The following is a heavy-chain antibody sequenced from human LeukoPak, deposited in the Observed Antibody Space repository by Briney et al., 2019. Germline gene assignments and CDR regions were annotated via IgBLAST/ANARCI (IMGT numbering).Heavy chain of an antibody. CDR3: ATTPREYSSTWYYFDY. CDR1: GYSISSGYY. Sequence: TTSETLSLTCNVSGYSISSGYYWAWIRQSPGKGLEWIGSIYHSGSTYYNPSLKSRVTMSVDTSKKQFSLNLSSVTAADTAVYYCATTPREYSSTWYYFDYWGQGILVTVSS. V-gene: IGHV4-38-2*02. J-gene: IGHJ4*02. D-gene: IGHD6-13*01. CDR2: IYHSGST.